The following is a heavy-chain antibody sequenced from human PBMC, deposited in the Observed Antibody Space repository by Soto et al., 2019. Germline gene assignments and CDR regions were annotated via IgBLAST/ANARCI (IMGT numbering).Heavy chain of an antibody. V-gene: IGHV3-30*18. Sequence: GGSLRLSCAASGFTFSSYGMHWVRQAPGKGLEWVAVISYDGSNKYYADSVKGRFTISRDNSKNTLYLQMNSLRAEDTAVYYCAKGPVSSRVGVAFDIWGQGTMVTVS. J-gene: IGHJ3*02. CDR1: GFTFSSYG. CDR2: ISYDGSNK. CDR3: AKGPVSSRVGVAFDI. D-gene: IGHD3-16*01.